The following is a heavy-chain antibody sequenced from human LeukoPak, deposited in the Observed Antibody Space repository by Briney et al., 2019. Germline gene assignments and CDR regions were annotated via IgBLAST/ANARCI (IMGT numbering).Heavy chain of an antibody. CDR2: VSGSSAST. D-gene: IGHD2-2*02. CDR1: GFTFSGYA. Sequence: GGSLRLSCTPSGFTFSGYAMIWVREAPGGGVELVSGVSGSSASTFYEDSVMGRFITSKDLPCNIVYLLMNSLRAEDTAVYYCSKGSRGYTNYYFDYWGQGTLVTVSS. J-gene: IGHJ4*02. V-gene: IGHV3-23*02. CDR3: SKGSRGYTNYYFDY.